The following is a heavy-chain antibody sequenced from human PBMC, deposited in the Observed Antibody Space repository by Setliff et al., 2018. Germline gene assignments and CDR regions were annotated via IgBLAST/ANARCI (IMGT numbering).Heavy chain of an antibody. CDR2: VYYSGAA. CDR3: ARNPYCSSTSCYGYYFDY. CDR1: GDSISAAS. D-gene: IGHD2-2*01. Sequence: PSETLSLTCNVSGDSISAASIMAWIRQPPGKGLEFIGYVYYSGAAKYDPSLKSRVTMSVDTSKTQFSLKLSSVTAADTAVYYCARNPYCSSTSCYGYYFDYWGQGTLVTVSS. J-gene: IGHJ4*02. V-gene: IGHV4-59*12.